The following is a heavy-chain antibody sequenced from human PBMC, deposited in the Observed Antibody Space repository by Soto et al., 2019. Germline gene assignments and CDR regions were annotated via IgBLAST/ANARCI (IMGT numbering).Heavy chain of an antibody. J-gene: IGHJ6*02. CDR3: ASLWFGEQIYGMAV. V-gene: IGHV1-69*06. CDR2: IIPIFGTA. D-gene: IGHD3-10*01. Sequence: QVQLVQSGAEVKKPGSSVKVSCKASGGTFSSYAISWVRQAPGQGLEWMGGIIPIFGTANYAQKFQGRVMITADKSTSTAYMELSSLRSEDTAVYYCASLWFGEQIYGMAVWGQGTTVTVSS. CDR1: GGTFSSYA.